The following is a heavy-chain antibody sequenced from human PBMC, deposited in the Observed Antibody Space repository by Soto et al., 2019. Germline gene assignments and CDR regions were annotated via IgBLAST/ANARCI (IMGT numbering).Heavy chain of an antibody. CDR1: GFTFSSYA. Sequence: GGSLRLSCAASGFTFSSYAMSWVRQAPGKGLEWVSAISGSGGSTYYADSVKGRFTISRDNSKNTLYLQMNSLRAEDTAVYYCAKGTSERGRDYDFWSGYPSYYYYGMDVWGQGTTVTVSS. CDR3: AKGTSERGRDYDFWSGYPSYYYYGMDV. J-gene: IGHJ6*02. D-gene: IGHD3-3*01. CDR2: ISGSGGST. V-gene: IGHV3-23*01.